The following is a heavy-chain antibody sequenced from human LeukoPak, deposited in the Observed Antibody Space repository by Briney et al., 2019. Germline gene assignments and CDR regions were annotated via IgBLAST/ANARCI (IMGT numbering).Heavy chain of an antibody. V-gene: IGHV1-18*01. J-gene: IGHJ4*02. D-gene: IGHD3-3*01. Sequence: ASVKVSCKASGYTLTNFGISWVRQAPGQGLEWMGWISAYNGNTNYAQKLQGRVTMTTDTSTSTAYMELRSLRSDDTAVYYCARSSKTEYYDFWSGPNPFDYWGQGTLVTVSS. CDR3: ARSSKTEYYDFWSGPNPFDY. CDR1: GYTLTNFG. CDR2: ISAYNGNT.